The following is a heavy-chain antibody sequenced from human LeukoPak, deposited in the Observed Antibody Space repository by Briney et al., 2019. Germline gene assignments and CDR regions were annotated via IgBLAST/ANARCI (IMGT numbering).Heavy chain of an antibody. Sequence: SETLSLTCAVYGGSFSGYYWSWIRQPPGKGLEWIGEINHSGSTNYNPSLKSRVTISVDTSKNQFSLKLSSVTAADTAVYYCARSQGAFDIWGQGTRVTVSS. J-gene: IGHJ3*02. V-gene: IGHV4-34*01. CDR3: ARSQGAFDI. CDR2: INHSGST. CDR1: GGSFSGYY.